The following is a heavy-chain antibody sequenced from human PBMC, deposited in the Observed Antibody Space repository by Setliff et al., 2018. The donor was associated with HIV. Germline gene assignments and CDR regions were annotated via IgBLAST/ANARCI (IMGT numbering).Heavy chain of an antibody. D-gene: IGHD6-19*01. CDR1: GYTFSTNA. CDR2: INAGDDNT. CDR3: ARGSCSGCYLSDY. J-gene: IGHJ4*02. V-gene: IGHV1-3*01. Sequence: ASVKVSCKAFGYTFSTNAIHWVRQAPGQRLEWMGYINAGDDNTRYSEKFQGRVTITRDTSANTAYMELGSLRSEDTAVYYCARGSCSGCYLSDYWGLGTRVTVS.